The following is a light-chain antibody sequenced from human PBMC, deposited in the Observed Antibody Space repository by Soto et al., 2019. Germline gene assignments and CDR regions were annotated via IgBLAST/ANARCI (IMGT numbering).Light chain of an antibody. J-gene: IGKJ5*01. CDR2: AAC. Sequence: DKERSQPGSPLDSDGGDRVTITCRSSQGIGNDLGWYQQKPGKAPKRLIYAACSLQSGVPSRFSGSGSGTDFTLTISSLQPEDFATYYCQQSFSNFLYTFGQGTRLEIK. CDR3: QQSFSNFLYT. CDR1: QGIGND. V-gene: IGKV1-39*01.